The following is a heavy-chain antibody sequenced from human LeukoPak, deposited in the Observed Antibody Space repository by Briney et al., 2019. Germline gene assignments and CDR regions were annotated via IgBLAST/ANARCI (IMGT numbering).Heavy chain of an antibody. CDR2: ITASGGSS. Sequence: HPGGSLRLSCAASGFTFSDSDMNWVRQAPGKEPEWVSTITASGGSSYYADSVKGRFTISRDNSKNTLYLQMNSLRAGDTALYYCAKDLLVTGNTHLDYWGQGTLVTVSS. V-gene: IGHV3-23*01. CDR1: GFTFSDSD. J-gene: IGHJ4*02. CDR3: AKDLLVTGNTHLDY.